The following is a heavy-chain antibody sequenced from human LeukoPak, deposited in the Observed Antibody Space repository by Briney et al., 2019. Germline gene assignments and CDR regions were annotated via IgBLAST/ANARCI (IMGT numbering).Heavy chain of an antibody. V-gene: IGHV1-2*02. Sequence: ASVKVSCKASGYTFTDYYMHWVRQAPGQGLEWMGWINPHSAGTNYAQKFEGRVTMTRDTSISTAYMELSRLRSDDTAVYYCAREDSGWYVDYWGQGTLVTASS. CDR3: AREDSGWYVDY. CDR1: GYTFTDYY. CDR2: INPHSAGT. D-gene: IGHD6-19*01. J-gene: IGHJ4*02.